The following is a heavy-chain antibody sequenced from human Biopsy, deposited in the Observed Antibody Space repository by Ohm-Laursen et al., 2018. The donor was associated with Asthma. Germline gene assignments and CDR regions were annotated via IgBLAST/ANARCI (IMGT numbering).Heavy chain of an antibody. V-gene: IGHV3-23*01. Sequence: SLRLSCAASGFTFSSYAMSWVRQAPGKGLEWVSAISGSGGSTYYADSVKGRFTISRDNPKKSVYLQLDSPRAEDTAVYYCAKRGSYFDYWGQGTLVTVSS. CDR1: GFTFSSYA. CDR3: AKRGSYFDY. CDR2: ISGSGGST. J-gene: IGHJ4*02. D-gene: IGHD1-26*01.